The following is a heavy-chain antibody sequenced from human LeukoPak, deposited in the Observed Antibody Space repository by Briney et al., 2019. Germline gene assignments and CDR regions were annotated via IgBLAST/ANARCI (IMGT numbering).Heavy chain of an antibody. CDR1: GFTVSSNN. D-gene: IGHD6-13*01. V-gene: IGHV3-66*01. Sequence: GGSLSLTCAASGFTVSSNNMSWVRQAQGKGLERVSVIYGGVNTVSADTVQGRFTISRDKSKNTLYLQMSSLRAEDTAVYYCAKSPRAGFLFDYWGKGTLVTVSS. CDR2: IYGGVNT. J-gene: IGHJ4*02. CDR3: AKSPRAGFLFDY.